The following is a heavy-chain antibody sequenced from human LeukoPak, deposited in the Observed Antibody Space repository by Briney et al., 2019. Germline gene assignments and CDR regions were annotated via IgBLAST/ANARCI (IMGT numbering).Heavy chain of an antibody. Sequence: SETLSLTCTVSGGSISSYYWSWIRQPPGKGLEWIGYIYYSGSTNYNPSLKSRVTISVDSSKNQFSLKLSSVTAADAAVYYCARTTEGGYTYDFFYYYYMDVWGKGTTVTIS. CDR3: ARTTEGGYTYDFFYYYYMDV. D-gene: IGHD5-18*01. J-gene: IGHJ6*03. V-gene: IGHV4-59*01. CDR1: GGSISSYY. CDR2: IYYSGST.